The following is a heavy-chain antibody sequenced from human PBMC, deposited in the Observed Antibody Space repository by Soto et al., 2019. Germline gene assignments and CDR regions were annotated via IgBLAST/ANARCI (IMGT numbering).Heavy chain of an antibody. CDR3: ARYRGKEYQLLGAGVNWFDP. V-gene: IGHV1-69*01. CDR1: GGTFSSYA. CDR2: IIPIFGTA. J-gene: IGHJ5*02. Sequence: QVQLVQSGAEVKKPGSSVKVSCKASGGTFSSYAISWVRQAPGQGLEWMGGIIPIFGTANYAQKFQGRVTITADESTSTAYMELSSLRSEDTAVYYCARYRGKEYQLLGAGVNWFDPWGQGTLVTVSS. D-gene: IGHD2-2*01.